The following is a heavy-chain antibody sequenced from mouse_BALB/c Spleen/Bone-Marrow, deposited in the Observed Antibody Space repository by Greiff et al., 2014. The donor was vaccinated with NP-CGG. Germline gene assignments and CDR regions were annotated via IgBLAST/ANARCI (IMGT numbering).Heavy chain of an antibody. V-gene: IGHV3-5*02. CDR2: IYYSGTI. D-gene: IGHD2-4*01. CDR3: ARDGGLRGYAMDY. Sequence: EVQLQQSGPGLVKPSQTVSLTCTVTGTSITTGNYRWSWIRQFPGNKPEWIGYIYYSGTITYNPSLTSRTTITRDTSKNQFFLEMNSLTAEDTATYYCARDGGLRGYAMDYWGQGTSVTVSS. CDR1: GTSITTGNYR. J-gene: IGHJ4*01.